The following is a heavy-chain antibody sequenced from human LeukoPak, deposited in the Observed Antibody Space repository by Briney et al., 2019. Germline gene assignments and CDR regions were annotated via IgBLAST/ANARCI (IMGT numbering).Heavy chain of an antibody. J-gene: IGHJ4*02. Sequence: PGGSLRLSCAASGFTVSSNYMSWVRQAPGKGLEWVANIKQDGSEKYYVDSVKGRFTISRDNAENSLSLQMNSLRAEDTAVYYCARPGGGTYGYWGQGTLVTVSS. D-gene: IGHD1-26*01. CDR3: ARPGGGTYGY. CDR1: GFTVSSNY. CDR2: IKQDGSEK. V-gene: IGHV3-7*01.